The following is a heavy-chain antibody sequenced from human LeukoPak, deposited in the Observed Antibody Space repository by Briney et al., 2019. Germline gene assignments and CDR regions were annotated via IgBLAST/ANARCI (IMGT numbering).Heavy chain of an antibody. CDR2: MNPSSGNT. J-gene: IGHJ4*02. CDR3: ARGVTIWPIDY. V-gene: IGHV1-8*01. CDR1: GYTFTNYD. D-gene: IGHD3-10*01. Sequence: GASVKVSCKASGYTFTNYDINWVRQATGQGLEWMGWMNPSSGNTGYAEKFQGRVTMTRNTSIGTAYMELSSLRSEDTAVYYSARGVTIWPIDYWGQGTLVTVSS.